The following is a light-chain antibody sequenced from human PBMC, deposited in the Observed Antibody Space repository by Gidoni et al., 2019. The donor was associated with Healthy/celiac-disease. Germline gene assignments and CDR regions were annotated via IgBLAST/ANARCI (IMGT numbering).Light chain of an antibody. V-gene: IGKV3-20*01. Sequence: TVLTPTPGTLSLSPGERATLSCRASQSGSSSYLAWYQQKPGQAPRLLIYGASSRATGIPDRFSGSGSGTDFTLTISRLEPEDFAVYYCQQYGSSLYTFGQGTKLEIK. CDR1: QSGSSSY. CDR2: GAS. CDR3: QQYGSSLYT. J-gene: IGKJ2*01.